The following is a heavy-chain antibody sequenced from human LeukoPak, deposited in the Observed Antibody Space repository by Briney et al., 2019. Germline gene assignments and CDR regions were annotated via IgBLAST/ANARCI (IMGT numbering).Heavy chain of an antibody. D-gene: IGHD3-10*01. CDR1: GFTFSSYA. Sequence: PGGSLRLSCAASGFTFSSYAMSWVRQAPGKGLEWVSVISGSGGSTYYADSVKGRFTISRDNSKNTLYLQMNSLRAEDTAVYYCARKAYYGSGSYYGYFDYWGQGTLVTVSS. J-gene: IGHJ4*02. CDR2: ISGSGGST. CDR3: ARKAYYGSGSYYGYFDY. V-gene: IGHV3-23*01.